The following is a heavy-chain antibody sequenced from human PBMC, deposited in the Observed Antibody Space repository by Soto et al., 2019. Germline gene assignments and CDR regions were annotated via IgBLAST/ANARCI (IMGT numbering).Heavy chain of an antibody. CDR3: ARSFLTGYYINWFDP. CDR1: GFSLSTSGMC. Sequence: SGPTLVNPTQTLTLTCTFSGFSLSTSGMCVSWIRQPPGKALEWLALIDWDDDKYYSTSLKTRLTISKDTSKNQVVLTMTNMDPVDTATYYCARSFLTGYYINWFDPWGQGTLVTVSS. J-gene: IGHJ5*02. CDR2: IDWDDDK. V-gene: IGHV2-70*01. D-gene: IGHD3-9*01.